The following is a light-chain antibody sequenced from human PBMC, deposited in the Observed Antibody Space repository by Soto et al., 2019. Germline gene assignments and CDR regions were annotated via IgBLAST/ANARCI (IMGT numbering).Light chain of an antibody. CDR3: QQRSNRIT. Sequence: EIVLTQSPGTLSLSPGERAILSCRASQSVAGCLAWYQQKPGQAPRLLIYDISTRAAAIPARFSGSGSGTDFTLTVSSLEPEDFALYYCQQRSNRITFGHGTRLEIK. CDR1: QSVAGC. J-gene: IGKJ5*01. CDR2: DIS. V-gene: IGKV3-11*01.